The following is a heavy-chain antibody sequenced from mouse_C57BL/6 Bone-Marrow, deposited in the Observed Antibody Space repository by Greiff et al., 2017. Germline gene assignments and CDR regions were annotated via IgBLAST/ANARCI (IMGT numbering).Heavy chain of an antibody. CDR2: IDPSDSYT. V-gene: IGHV1-69*01. J-gene: IGHJ4*01. D-gene: IGHD2-3*01. CDR3: ARNYDGSMDY. CDR1: GYTFTSYW. Sequence: VQLQQPGAELVMPGASVKLSCKASGYTFTSYWMHWVKQRPGQGLEWIGEIDPSDSYTNYNQKFEGKSTLTVDKSSSTAYMQLSSLTSEDSAVYCCARNYDGSMDYWGQGTSVTVSS.